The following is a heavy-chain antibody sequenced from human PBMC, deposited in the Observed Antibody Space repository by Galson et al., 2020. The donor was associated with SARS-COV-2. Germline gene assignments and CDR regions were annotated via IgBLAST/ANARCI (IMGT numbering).Heavy chain of an antibody. J-gene: IGHJ4*02. Sequence: HSGGSLRLSLRASGFTFSSSAMHWVLQAPCKGLEWVAIISHYGTQRYNLDSVKGRFTISRDNSKNTLFLQMDSLTTEDTAVYYCARETDDYTSSWYDYRGQRTLVTVSS. CDR1: GFTFSSSA. D-gene: IGHD6-13*01. CDR3: ARETDDYTSSWYDY. V-gene: IGHV3-30*04. CDR2: ISHYGTQR.